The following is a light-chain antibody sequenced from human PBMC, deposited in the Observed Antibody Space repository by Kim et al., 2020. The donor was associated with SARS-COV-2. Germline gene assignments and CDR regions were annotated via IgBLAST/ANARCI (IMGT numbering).Light chain of an antibody. V-gene: IGKV2-30*01. CDR1: QLLVYRDGNIY. CDR3: MQGTHWPFT. J-gene: IGKJ3*01. CDR2: KVS. Sequence: ASISCRSGQLLVYRDGNIYLNWFHQRPGQSPRLLMYKVSNRDSVVPDRVSGSGSVTDFTLQISRVEVEDVGVYYCMQGTHWPFTFGPGPKVDI.